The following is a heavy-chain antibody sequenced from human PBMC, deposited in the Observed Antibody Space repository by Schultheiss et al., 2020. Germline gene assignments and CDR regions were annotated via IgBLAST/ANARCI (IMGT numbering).Heavy chain of an antibody. V-gene: IGHV1-69*05. CDR2: IIPIFGTA. D-gene: IGHD1-7*01. CDR1: GSTFTSYA. J-gene: IGHJ5*02. Sequence: SVKVSCKASGSTFTSYAISWVRQAPGQGLEWMGGIIPIFGTANYAQKLQGRVTMTTDTSTSTAYMELRSLRSDDTAVYYCARDSNSNYNWNYVSDWFDPWGQGTLVTVSS. CDR3: ARDSNSNYNWNYVSDWFDP.